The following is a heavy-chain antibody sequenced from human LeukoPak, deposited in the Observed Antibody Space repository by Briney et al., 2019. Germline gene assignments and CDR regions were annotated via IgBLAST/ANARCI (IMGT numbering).Heavy chain of an antibody. CDR2: IYTRGST. Sequence: ASETLSLTCTVSGGSINNYYWSWIRQPAGKGLEWIGRIYTRGSTNYNPSLKSRVTMSVDTSKNQFSLKLSSVTAADTAVYYCARVRYCSADICSGGDAFDIWGQGTMVSVSS. D-gene: IGHD2-15*01. J-gene: IGHJ3*02. CDR1: GGSINNYY. V-gene: IGHV4-4*07. CDR3: ARVRYCSADICSGGDAFDI.